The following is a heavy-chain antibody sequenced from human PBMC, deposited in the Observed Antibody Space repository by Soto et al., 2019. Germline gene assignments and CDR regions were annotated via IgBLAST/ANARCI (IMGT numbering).Heavy chain of an antibody. CDR3: ATDRTHPPKGGVIFLTDT. J-gene: IGHJ5*02. CDR1: GYTLTELS. Sequence: ASVKVSCKVSGYTLTELSMHWVRQAPGKGLEWMGGFDPEDGETIYAQKFQGRVTMTEDTSTDTAYMELSSLRSEDTAVYYCATDRTHPPKGGVIFLTDTWGQGTLVTVSS. D-gene: IGHD3-3*01. V-gene: IGHV1-24*01. CDR2: FDPEDGET.